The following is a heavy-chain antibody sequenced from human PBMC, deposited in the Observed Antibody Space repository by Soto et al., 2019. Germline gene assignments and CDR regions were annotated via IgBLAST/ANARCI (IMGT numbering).Heavy chain of an antibody. CDR2: IYHSGST. J-gene: IGHJ4*02. Sequence: QVQLQESGPGLVKPSGTLSLTCAVSGGSISSSNWWSWVRQPPGKGLEWIGEIYHSGSTNYNPSLKSRVTISVDKSKNQFALKLSSVTAADTAVYYCASDRGYSYGSAGYFDYWGQGTLVTVSS. CDR3: ASDRGYSYGSAGYFDY. CDR1: GGSISSSNW. D-gene: IGHD5-18*01. V-gene: IGHV4-4*02.